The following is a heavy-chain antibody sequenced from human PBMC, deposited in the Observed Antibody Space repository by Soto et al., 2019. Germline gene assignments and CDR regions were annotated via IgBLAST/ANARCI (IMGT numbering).Heavy chain of an antibody. CDR1: GGSISSGGYY. CDR3: ARDRAAASNGMDV. Sequence: SETLSLTCTFSGGSISSGGYYWSWIRQHPGKGLEWIGYIYYSGSTYYNPSLKSRVTISVDTSKNQFSLKLSSVTAAGTAVYYCARDRAAASNGMDVWGQGTPVTVSS. J-gene: IGHJ6*02. CDR2: IYYSGST. V-gene: IGHV4-31*03. D-gene: IGHD2-15*01.